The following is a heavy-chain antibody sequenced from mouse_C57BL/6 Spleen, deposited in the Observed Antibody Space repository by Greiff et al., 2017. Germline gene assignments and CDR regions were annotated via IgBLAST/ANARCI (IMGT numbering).Heavy chain of an antibody. CDR1: GYTFTDYY. CDR2: INPNNGGT. V-gene: IGHV1-26*01. CDR3: AISGTGTLDYAMDY. D-gene: IGHD4-1*01. Sequence: EVKLQQSGPELVKPGASVKISCKASGYTFTDYYMNWVKQSHGKSLEWIGDINPNNGGTSYNQKFKGKATLTADKSSSTAYMELRSLTSEDSAVYYCAISGTGTLDYAMDYWGQGTSVTVSS. J-gene: IGHJ4*01.